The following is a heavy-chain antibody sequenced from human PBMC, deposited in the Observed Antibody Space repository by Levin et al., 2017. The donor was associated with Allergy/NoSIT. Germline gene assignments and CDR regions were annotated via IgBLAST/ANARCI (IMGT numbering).Heavy chain of an antibody. CDR2: ISGSGGST. CDR3: AKDGTDYDILTGPGGSYYYYGMDV. V-gene: IGHV3-23*01. Sequence: PGGSLRLSCAASGFTFSSYAMSWVRQAPGKGLEWVSAISGSGGSTYYADSVKGRFTISRDNSKNTLYLQMNSLRAEDTAVYYCAKDGTDYDILTGPGGSYYYYGMDVWGQGTTVTVSS. J-gene: IGHJ6*02. CDR1: GFTFSSYA. D-gene: IGHD3-9*01.